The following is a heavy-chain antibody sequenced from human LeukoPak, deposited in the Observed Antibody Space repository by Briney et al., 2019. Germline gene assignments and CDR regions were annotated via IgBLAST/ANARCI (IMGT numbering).Heavy chain of an antibody. CDR2: IYYSGST. CDR1: GGSISSSSYY. CDR3: ASYSSSWGRVY. J-gene: IGHJ4*02. D-gene: IGHD6-13*01. Sequence: PSETLSLTCTVSGGSISSSSYYWGWIRQPPGKGLEWIGSIYYSGSTYYNPSLKSRVTISVDTSKNQFSLKLSSVTAADTAVYYCASYSSSWGRVYWGQGTLVTVSS. V-gene: IGHV4-39*07.